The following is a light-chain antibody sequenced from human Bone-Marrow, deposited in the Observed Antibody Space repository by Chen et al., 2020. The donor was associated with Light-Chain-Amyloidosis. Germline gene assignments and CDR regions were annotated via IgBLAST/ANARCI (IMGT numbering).Light chain of an antibody. CDR3: QSADSSGTYEVI. CDR1: DLPTKY. CDR2: KGK. V-gene: IGLV3-25*03. Sequence: SYELTQPPSVSVSPGQTARITCSGDDLPTKYAYWYQQKPGQAPVLVIHKGKERPSGISGRFSGSSSGTTATLTISGVQAEDEADYHCQSADSSGTYEVIFGGGTKLTVL. J-gene: IGLJ2*01.